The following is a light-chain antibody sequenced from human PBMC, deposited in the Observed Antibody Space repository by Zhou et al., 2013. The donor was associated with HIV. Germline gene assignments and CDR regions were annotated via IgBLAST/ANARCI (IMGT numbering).Light chain of an antibody. CDR2: GAS. Sequence: ERVMTQFPATLSVSPGDGATLSCRASQSVDNHLAWYQQKPGQAPRLLIYGASTRATGVPARFRGNGSETEFSLIISSLQSEDFAVYYCQQYNNWPRTFGQ. V-gene: IGKV3-15*01. CDR1: QSVDNH. CDR3: QQYNNWPRT. J-gene: IGKJ1*01.